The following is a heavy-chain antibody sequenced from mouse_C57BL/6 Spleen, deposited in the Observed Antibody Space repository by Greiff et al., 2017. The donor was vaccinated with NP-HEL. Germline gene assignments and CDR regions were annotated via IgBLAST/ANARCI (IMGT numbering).Heavy chain of an antibody. CDR1: GYTFTDYY. CDR2: IYPGSGNT. V-gene: IGHV1-76*01. D-gene: IGHD1-1*01. CDR3: ARSGTTFGMDY. J-gene: IGHJ4*01. Sequence: VQLQQSGAELVRPGASVKLSCKASGYTFTDYYINWVKQRPGQGLEWIARIYPGSGNTYYNEKFKGKATLTAEKSSSTAYMQLSRLTSEDSAVYFCARSGTTFGMDYWGQGTSVTVSS.